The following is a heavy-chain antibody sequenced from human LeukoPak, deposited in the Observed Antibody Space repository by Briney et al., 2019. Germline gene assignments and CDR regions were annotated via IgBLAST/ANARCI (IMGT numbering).Heavy chain of an antibody. V-gene: IGHV3-30*18. CDR1: GFTFSSYG. Sequence: GGSLRLSCAASGFTFSSYGMHWVRQAPGQGLEWVAVISYDGSNKYYADSVKGRFTISRDNSKNTLYLQMNSLRAEDTAVYYCAKDESVVVAATLFDYWGQGTLVTVSS. D-gene: IGHD2-15*01. J-gene: IGHJ4*02. CDR3: AKDESVVVAATLFDY. CDR2: ISYDGSNK.